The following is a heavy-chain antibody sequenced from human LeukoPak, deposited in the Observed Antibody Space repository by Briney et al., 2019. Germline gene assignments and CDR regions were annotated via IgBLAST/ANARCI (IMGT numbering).Heavy chain of an antibody. CDR3: ARPVAGSSVWRSFDY. D-gene: IGHD6-19*01. CDR1: GGSISSGNW. CDR2: IYHGGST. J-gene: IGHJ4*02. V-gene: IGHV4-4*02. Sequence: SETLSLTCAVSGGSISSGNWWSWVRQPPGKGLEWIGEIYHGGSTNYNPSLKSRVTTSVDKSKNQFSLKLSSVTAADTAVYYCARPVAGSSVWRSFDYWGQGTLVTVSS.